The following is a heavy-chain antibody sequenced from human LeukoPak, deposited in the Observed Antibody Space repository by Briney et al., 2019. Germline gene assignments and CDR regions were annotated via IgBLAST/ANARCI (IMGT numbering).Heavy chain of an antibody. J-gene: IGHJ6*02. D-gene: IGHD5-12*01. CDR1: GFTLDDYA. CDR2: ISWNSGAI. CDR3: AKDISGYSGHRIPHGMDV. V-gene: IGHV3-9*01. Sequence: GGSLRLSCAASGFTLDDYAMHWVRQAPGKGLEWVSGISWNSGAIGYTDSVKGRFIISRDDAKNSLYLQMNSLRAEDTALYYCAKDISGYSGHRIPHGMDVWGQGTTVTVPS.